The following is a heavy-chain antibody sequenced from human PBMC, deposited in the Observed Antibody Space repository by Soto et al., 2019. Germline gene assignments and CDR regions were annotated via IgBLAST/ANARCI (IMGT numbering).Heavy chain of an antibody. CDR3: ATVFDL. CDR2: IDTEGGGT. J-gene: IGHJ5*02. V-gene: IGHV3-74*01. CDR1: GFTLRSHR. Sequence: EVQLVESGGGLVQPGGSLRVSCAASGFTLRSHRIHWVRQAPGKGLEWVSRIDTEGGGTSYADSVKGRFTTATDNAKSTVYLQMNGLRAGDTAVYYCATVFDLWGQGTLVTVSS.